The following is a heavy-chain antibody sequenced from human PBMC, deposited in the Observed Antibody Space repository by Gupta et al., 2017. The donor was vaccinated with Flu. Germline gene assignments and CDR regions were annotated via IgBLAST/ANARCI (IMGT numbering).Heavy chain of an antibody. CDR2: ISRSSSYL. V-gene: IGHV3-21*01. Sequence: EVQLVESGGGLVKPGGSMGLYSAASGFTFRTDSMNWVRQAPGKGREWVSSISRSSSYLYSADSVKGRFTVSRDHAKTSLYLQIDSLRAEDTAVYHCARSFAFDICAYYDYWGQGTLVTVSS. CDR1: GFTFRTDS. D-gene: IGHD3-22*01. CDR3: ARSFAFDICAYYDY. J-gene: IGHJ4*02.